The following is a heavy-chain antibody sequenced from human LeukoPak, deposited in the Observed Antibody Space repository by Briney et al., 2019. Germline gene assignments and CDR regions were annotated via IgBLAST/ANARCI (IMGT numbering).Heavy chain of an antibody. CDR2: IYNSGST. J-gene: IGHJ4*02. Sequence: SETLSLTCTVSGGSISTYYWSWIRRPPGKGLEWIGYIYNSGSTNYNPSLKSRVTISVDTSKNQFSLKLSSVTAAGTAVYYCAREGGFYRPLDYSGQGTLVTVSS. V-gene: IGHV4-59*01. D-gene: IGHD3-3*01. CDR3: AREGGFYRPLDY. CDR1: GGSISTYY.